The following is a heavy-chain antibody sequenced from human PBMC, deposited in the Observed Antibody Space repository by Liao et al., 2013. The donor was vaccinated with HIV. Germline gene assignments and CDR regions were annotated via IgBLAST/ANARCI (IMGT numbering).Heavy chain of an antibody. J-gene: IGHJ3*01. CDR3: VRDPGSYGFDF. CDR1: GGSISSSSYY. CDR2: IYYSGST. Sequence: QLYLEESGPGRVKPSETLSLTCTVSGGSISSSSYYWGWVRQSPGKGLEWIGNIYYSGSTYYNPALKSRLTISVDTSKNQFSLRLRSVTAADTAVYFCVRDPGSYGFDFWGPGTPVIVSS. V-gene: IGHV4-39*07. D-gene: IGHD4-17*01.